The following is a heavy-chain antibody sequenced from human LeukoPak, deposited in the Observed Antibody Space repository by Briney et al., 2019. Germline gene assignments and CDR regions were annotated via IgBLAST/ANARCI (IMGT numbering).Heavy chain of an antibody. Sequence: GGSLRLSCAASGFTFSSYGMSWVRQAPGKGLEWVSAISGSGGSTYYADSVKGRFTISRDNSKNTLYLQMNSLRAEDTAVYYCAKDQYYYDSSGYPTYWGRGTLVTVSS. CDR2: ISGSGGST. J-gene: IGHJ4*02. V-gene: IGHV3-23*01. CDR3: AKDQYYYDSSGYPTY. D-gene: IGHD3-22*01. CDR1: GFTFSSYG.